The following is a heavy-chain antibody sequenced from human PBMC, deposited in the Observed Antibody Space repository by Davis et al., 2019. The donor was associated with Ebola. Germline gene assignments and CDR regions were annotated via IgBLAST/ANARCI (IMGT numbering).Heavy chain of an antibody. J-gene: IGHJ6*02. Sequence: ASVKVSCKASGYTFTSYGISWVRQAPGQGLEWMGWISAYNCNTIYAQKLQGRVTMTTDTSTSTAYMELRSLRSDDTAVYYCARVGEYYDFWSGYRTYYYGMDVWGQGTTVTVSS. CDR3: ARVGEYYDFWSGYRTYYYGMDV. V-gene: IGHV1-18*01. D-gene: IGHD3-3*01. CDR1: GYTFTSYG. CDR2: ISAYNCNT.